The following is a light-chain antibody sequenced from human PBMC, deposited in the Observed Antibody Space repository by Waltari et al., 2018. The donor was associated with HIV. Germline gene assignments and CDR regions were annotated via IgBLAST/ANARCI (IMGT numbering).Light chain of an antibody. J-gene: IGLJ2*01. CDR2: SSN. CDR3: ATWDDSGDGPMV. Sequence: QSVLTQPPSTSGTPGQRVTISCSGGASPIGSNPVQWSQVFPGTAPKLLIYSSNQVSTGVPDRFSASKSGTSASLTISGLQSEDEAHYYCATWDDSGDGPMVFGRGTKLTVL. CDR1: ASPIGSNP. V-gene: IGLV1-44*01.